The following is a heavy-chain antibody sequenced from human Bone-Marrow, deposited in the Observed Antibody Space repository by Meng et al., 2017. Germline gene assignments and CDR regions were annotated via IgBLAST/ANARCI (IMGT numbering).Heavy chain of an antibody. CDR1: GGSFSDYY. D-gene: IGHD4-11*01. V-gene: IGHV4-34*01. CDR2: IHHSGST. J-gene: IGHJ4*02. Sequence: QGQIQQWGAGLCKPSETLSLPVVCPGGSFSDYYGSGIRQPPGKGLEWIGEIHHSGSTNYNPSLESRATISVDTSQNNLSLKLSSVTAADSAVYYCARGPTTMAHDFDYWGQGTLVTVSS. CDR3: ARGPTTMAHDFDY.